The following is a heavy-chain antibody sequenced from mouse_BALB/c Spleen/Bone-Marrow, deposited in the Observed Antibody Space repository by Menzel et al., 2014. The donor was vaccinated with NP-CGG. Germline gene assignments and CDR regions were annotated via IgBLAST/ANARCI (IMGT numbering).Heavy chain of an antibody. V-gene: IGHV5-17*02. Sequence: EVHLVESGGGLVQPGGSRKLSCAASGFTFSSFGMHWVRQAPEKGLEWVAYISSGSSTIYYADTVKGRFTISRDNPKXTLFLQMTSLRSEDTAMYYCARWGYYYAMDYWGQGTSVTVSS. J-gene: IGHJ4*01. CDR3: ARWGYYYAMDY. CDR2: ISSGSSTI. CDR1: GFTFSSFG.